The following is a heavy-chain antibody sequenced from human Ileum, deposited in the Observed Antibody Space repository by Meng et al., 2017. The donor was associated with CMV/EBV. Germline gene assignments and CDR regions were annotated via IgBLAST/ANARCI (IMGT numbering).Heavy chain of an antibody. CDR3: ARAPEISTGNWFDP. D-gene: IGHD1-14*01. J-gene: IGHJ5*02. Sequence: CTVSGASITSRIYYWSWLRQHPGKGPEWIGYISYSGTTYYNPSLQSRVTISVDTSQSQFSLNLTSVTAADTAVYFCARAPEISTGNWFDPWGQGTLVTVS. CDR2: ISYSGTT. V-gene: IGHV4-31*03. CDR1: GASITSRIYY.